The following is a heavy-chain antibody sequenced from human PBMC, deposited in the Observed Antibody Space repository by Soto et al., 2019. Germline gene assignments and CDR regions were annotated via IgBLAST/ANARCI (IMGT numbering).Heavy chain of an antibody. CDR3: ARLNTRGSNFDN. CDR2: DYWNDNK. Sequence: SGPRCEPTQSLTLTCTYSGFSLTTTQVGVGWVRQPPGKALGWLAHDYWNDNKYFSLSLKNRLTITKDTSNNQVVLTMTNMDPVDAATYYCARLNTRGSNFDNWGQGASVTVSS. J-gene: IGHJ4*02. V-gene: IGHV2-5*01. CDR1: GFSLTTTQVG. D-gene: IGHD3-10*01.